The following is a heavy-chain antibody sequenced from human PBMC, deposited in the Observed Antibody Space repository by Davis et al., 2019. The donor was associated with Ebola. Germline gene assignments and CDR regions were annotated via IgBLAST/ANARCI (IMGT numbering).Heavy chain of an antibody. CDR2: ISGSGGST. V-gene: IGHV3-23*01. J-gene: IGHJ4*02. CDR3: ARGYRSYTHGGTDY. CDR1: GFTFSSYA. Sequence: PGGSLRLSCAASGFTFSSYAMSWVRQAPGKGLEWVSAISGSGGSTYYADSVKGRFTISRDNAKNSLYLQMNSLRAEDRAVYYCARGYRSYTHGGTDYWGRGTLVTVSS. D-gene: IGHD3-16*02.